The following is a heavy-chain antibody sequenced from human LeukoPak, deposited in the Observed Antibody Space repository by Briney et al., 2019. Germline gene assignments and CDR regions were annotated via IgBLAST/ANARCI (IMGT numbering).Heavy chain of an antibody. CDR1: GFTFSAYH. Sequence: QSGGSLRLSCAASGFTFSAYHINWVRQAPGKGLEWISYISTTGTTIHYADSVKGRFAISRDNAKSSLYLQMNSLRDEDTAVYYCARGFRRLDWLSHIPYYYYGMDVWGQGTTVTVSS. CDR3: ARGFRRLDWLSHIPYYYYGMDV. D-gene: IGHD3-9*01. CDR2: ISTTGTTI. J-gene: IGHJ6*02. V-gene: IGHV3-48*02.